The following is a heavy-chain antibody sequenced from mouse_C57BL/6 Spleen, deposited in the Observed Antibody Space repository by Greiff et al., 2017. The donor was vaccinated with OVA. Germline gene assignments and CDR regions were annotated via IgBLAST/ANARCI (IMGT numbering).Heavy chain of an antibody. Sequence: EVKVVESGGDLVKPGGSLKLSCAASGFTFSSYGMSWVRQTPDKRLEWVATISSGGSYTYYPDSVKGRFTISRDNAKNTLYLQMSSLKSEDTAMYYCARHAARDYFDYWGQGTTLTVSS. V-gene: IGHV5-6*01. CDR3: ARHAARDYFDY. CDR2: ISSGGSYT. J-gene: IGHJ2*01. CDR1: GFTFSSYG.